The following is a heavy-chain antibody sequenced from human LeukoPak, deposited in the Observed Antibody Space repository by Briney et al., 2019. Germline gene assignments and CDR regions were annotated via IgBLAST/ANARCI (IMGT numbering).Heavy chain of an antibody. J-gene: IGHJ4*02. D-gene: IGHD5-12*01. CDR2: ISGSGGST. Sequence: GGSLRLSCAASGFTFSSYAMSWVRQAPGKGLEWVSAISGSGGSTYYADSMKGRFTISRDNSKNSLYLQMNSLRAEDTALYYCAKDKHSGYDGSVDYWGQGTLVTVSS. CDR3: AKDKHSGYDGSVDY. V-gene: IGHV3-23*01. CDR1: GFTFSSYA.